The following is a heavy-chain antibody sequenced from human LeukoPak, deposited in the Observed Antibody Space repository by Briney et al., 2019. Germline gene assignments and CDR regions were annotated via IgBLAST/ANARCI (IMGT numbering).Heavy chain of an antibody. CDR1: GLTFSTYS. J-gene: IGHJ5*02. CDR3: ARAAGPSITIFGVVRNWFDP. V-gene: IGHV3-48*01. D-gene: IGHD3-3*01. Sequence: GGSLRLSCAASGLTFSTYSMNWVRQAPGKGLEWVSYISSSSNTIYYADSVKGRFTISRDNSKNTLYLQMNSLRAEDTAVYYCARAAGPSITIFGVVRNWFDPWGQGTLVTVSS. CDR2: ISSSSNTI.